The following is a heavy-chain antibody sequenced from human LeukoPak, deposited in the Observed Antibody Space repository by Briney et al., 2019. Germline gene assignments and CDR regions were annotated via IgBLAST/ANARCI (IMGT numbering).Heavy chain of an antibody. CDR2: INPNTGGT. J-gene: IGHJ5*02. CDR3: SRDITMARYFDP. D-gene: IGHD3-3*01. CDR1: GYTFTDYF. Sequence: ASMKVSCKNCGYTFTDYFLHWVRQAPGQGLEWMGWINPNTGGTNYAPGFQDTVIMTRDTSINTAYMELTMLRSDDTAVYYCSRDITMARYFDPWGQGTLVTVSS. V-gene: IGHV1-2*02.